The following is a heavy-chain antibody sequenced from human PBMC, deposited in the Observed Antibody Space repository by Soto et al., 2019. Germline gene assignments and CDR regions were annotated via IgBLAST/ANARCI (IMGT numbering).Heavy chain of an antibody. CDR1: GYSISSGYY. V-gene: IGHV4-38-2*01. Sequence: KSSETLSLTCAVSGYSISSGYYWGWIRQPPGKGLEWIGSIYHSGSTYYNPSLKSRVTISVDTSKNQFSLKLSSVTAADTAVYYCARGPYYYGSGSYYNQPTSPSNYYGVDVWGQGTTVTVSS. CDR2: IYHSGST. CDR3: ARGPYYYGSGSYYNQPTSPSNYYGVDV. J-gene: IGHJ6*02. D-gene: IGHD3-10*01.